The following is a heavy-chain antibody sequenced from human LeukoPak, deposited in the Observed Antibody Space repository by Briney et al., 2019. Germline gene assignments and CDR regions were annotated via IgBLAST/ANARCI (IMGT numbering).Heavy chain of an antibody. V-gene: IGHV4-39*01. CDR2: IYYSGST. CDR3: ARHKLRLKQLYYFDY. CDR1: GGSISSGGYS. Sequence: SETLSLTCAVSGGSISSGGYSWGWIRQPPGKGLEWIGSIYYSGSTYYNPSLKSRVTISVDTSKNQFSLKLSSVTAADTAVYYCARHKLRLKQLYYFDYWGQGTLVTVSS. D-gene: IGHD4-11*01. J-gene: IGHJ4*02.